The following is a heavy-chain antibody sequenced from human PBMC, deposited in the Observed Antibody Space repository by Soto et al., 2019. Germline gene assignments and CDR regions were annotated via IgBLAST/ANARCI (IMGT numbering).Heavy chain of an antibody. CDR1: GYTFTSYD. D-gene: IGHD3-22*01. CDR3: ARNPYSTDSSGSGFDP. V-gene: IGHV1-8*01. J-gene: IGHJ5*02. Sequence: ASVKISCKASGYTFTSYDINWVRQATGQGLEWMGWMNPNSGNTGYAQKFQGRVTMTRNTSISTAYMELSSLRSEDTAVYYCARNPYSTDSSGSGFDPWGQGTLVTVSS. CDR2: MNPNSGNT.